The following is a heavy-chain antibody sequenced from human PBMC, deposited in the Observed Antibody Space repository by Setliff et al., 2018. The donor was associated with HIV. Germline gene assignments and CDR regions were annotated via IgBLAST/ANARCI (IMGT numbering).Heavy chain of an antibody. Sequence: GGSLRLSCAASGFTFSTSSMNWVRQAPGKGLEWVSYISSTSSTIYYADSVKGRFTISRDNAKNSLFLRMNSLRVEDTAVYYCAREGSGWDPGYWGQGSLVTVSS. CDR3: AREGSGWDPGY. V-gene: IGHV3-48*01. J-gene: IGHJ4*02. D-gene: IGHD6-19*01. CDR2: ISSTSSTI. CDR1: GFTFSTSS.